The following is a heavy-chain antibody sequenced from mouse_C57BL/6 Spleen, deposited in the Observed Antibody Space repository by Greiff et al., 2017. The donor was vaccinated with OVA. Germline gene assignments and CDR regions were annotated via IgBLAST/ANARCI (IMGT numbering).Heavy chain of an antibody. D-gene: IGHD1-1*01. V-gene: IGHV3-6*01. J-gene: IGHJ1*03. Sequence: EVQLQQSGPGLVKPSQSLSLTCSVTGYSITSGYYWNWIRQFPGNKLEWMGYISYDGSNNYNPSLKNRISITRDTSKNQFFLKLNSVTTEDTATYYCARIYYYGRSYDRYFDVWGTGTTVTVSS. CDR3: ARIYYYGRSYDRYFDV. CDR1: GYSITSGYY. CDR2: ISYDGSN.